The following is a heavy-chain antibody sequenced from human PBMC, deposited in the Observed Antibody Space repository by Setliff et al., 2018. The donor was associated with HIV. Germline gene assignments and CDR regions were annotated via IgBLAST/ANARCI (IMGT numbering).Heavy chain of an antibody. V-gene: IGHV3-48*03. Sequence: GGSLRLSCAASGFTFRSYEMNWVRQAPGKGLEWVSYISRSGSTIHYADSVKGRFTISRDNAKNSLYLQMNSLRAEDTAMYYCAKTQTVITVYGPFDSWGQGTPVTVSS. D-gene: IGHD3-10*01. CDR2: ISRSGSTI. CDR3: AKTQTVITVYGPFDS. J-gene: IGHJ4*02. CDR1: GFTFRSYE.